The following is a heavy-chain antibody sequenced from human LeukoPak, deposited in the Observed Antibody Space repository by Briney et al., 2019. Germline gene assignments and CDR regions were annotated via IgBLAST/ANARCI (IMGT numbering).Heavy chain of an antibody. Sequence: KASETLSLTCTVSGGSISSRAYFWGWIRQPPGKGLEWLGRIYSSGSTNYNPSLKSRVTISVDTSKNQFSLKLSSVTAADTAVYYCARDLWGTVTTGPQYSYYFMDVWGKGTTVTVSS. CDR2: IYSSGST. V-gene: IGHV4-39*07. CDR3: ARDLWGTVTTGPQYSYYFMDV. CDR1: GGSISSRAYF. J-gene: IGHJ6*03. D-gene: IGHD4-11*01.